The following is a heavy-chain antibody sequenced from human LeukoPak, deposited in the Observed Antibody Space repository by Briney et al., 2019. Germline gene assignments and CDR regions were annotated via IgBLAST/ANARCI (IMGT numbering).Heavy chain of an antibody. J-gene: IGHJ5*02. CDR1: GYTFTTYA. CDR3: ARELLITRTWFDP. D-gene: IGHD3-22*01. CDR2: INTNTGNP. Sequence: ASVKVSCKASGYTFTTYAMNWVRQAPGQGLEWMGWINTNTGNPTYAQGFTGRSVFSLDTSVSTAYLQISSLKAEDAAVYYCARELLITRTWFDPWGQGTLVTVSS. V-gene: IGHV7-4-1*02.